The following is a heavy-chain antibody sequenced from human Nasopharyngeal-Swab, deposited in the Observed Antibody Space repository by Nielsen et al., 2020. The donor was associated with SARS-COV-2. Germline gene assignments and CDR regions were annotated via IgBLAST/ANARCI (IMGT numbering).Heavy chain of an antibody. J-gene: IGHJ6*02. CDR2: ISSSSSYI. D-gene: IGHD3-3*01. CDR3: ARDGLDYDFWSAYFMDV. V-gene: IGHV3-21*01. Sequence: GESLKISCAASGFTFNNNNLNWVRQAPGKGLEWVSPISSSSSYIYYADSVKGRFTISRDNAKNSPYLQMNSLRAEDTAVYYCARDGLDYDFWSAYFMDVWGQGTTITVSS. CDR1: GFTFNNNN.